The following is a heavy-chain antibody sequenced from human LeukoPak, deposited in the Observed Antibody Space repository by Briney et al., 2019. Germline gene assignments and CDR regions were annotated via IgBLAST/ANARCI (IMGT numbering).Heavy chain of an antibody. CDR2: IYYSGST. Sequence: PSETLSLTCSVSGRSISNYYWSWIRQPPGKGLEWIGYIYYSGSTNYNPSLKSRVTMSVDTSKNQFSLKLSSVTAADTAVYYCARVGIAAAAVAFDIWGQGTMVTVSS. CDR3: ARVGIAAAAVAFDI. V-gene: IGHV4-59*12. D-gene: IGHD6-13*01. CDR1: GRSISNYY. J-gene: IGHJ3*02.